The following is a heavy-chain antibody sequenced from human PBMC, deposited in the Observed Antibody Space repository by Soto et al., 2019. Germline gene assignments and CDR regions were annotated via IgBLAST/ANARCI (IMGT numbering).Heavy chain of an antibody. CDR3: AAWSPPHSSDY. D-gene: IGHD6-6*01. Sequence: GGSLRLSCAASGFIFSTYWMGWVRQFPGGGLEWVANIKYDGSEKPYMDSVEGRFTISRDNARNTLYLQMTSLRVEDTAVYYCAAWSPPHSSDYWGPGPQVTLSS. CDR1: GFIFSTYW. CDR2: IKYDGSEK. V-gene: IGHV3-7*05. J-gene: IGHJ4*02.